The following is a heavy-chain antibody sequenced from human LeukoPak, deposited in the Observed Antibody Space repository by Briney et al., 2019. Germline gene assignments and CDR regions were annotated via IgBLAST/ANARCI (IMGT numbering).Heavy chain of an antibody. Sequence: ASVKVSCKASGYTFSSYGVSWVRQAPGQGLEWMGWISVYDASTYYAQKLQGRVTLTTDTSTSTAYMELRSLTTDDTAVYYCARDRGRTVVTPGPFSSDYWGQGTLVTVSS. CDR2: ISVYDAST. CDR3: ARDRGRTVVTPGPFSSDY. D-gene: IGHD4-23*01. V-gene: IGHV1-18*01. CDR1: GYTFSSYG. J-gene: IGHJ4*02.